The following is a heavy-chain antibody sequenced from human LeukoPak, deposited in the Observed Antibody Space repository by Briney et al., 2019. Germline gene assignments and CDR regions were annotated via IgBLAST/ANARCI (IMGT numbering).Heavy chain of an antibody. J-gene: IGHJ4*02. CDR1: GGSISSYY. D-gene: IGHD3-22*01. Sequence: PSETLSLTCTVSGGSISSYYWSWIRQPPGKGLEWIGYIYYSGSTNYNPSLKSRVTISVDTSKNQFSLKLSSVTAADTAVYYCAGDYDSSGYFYWGQGTLVTVSS. CDR2: IYYSGST. V-gene: IGHV4-59*12. CDR3: AGDYDSSGYFY.